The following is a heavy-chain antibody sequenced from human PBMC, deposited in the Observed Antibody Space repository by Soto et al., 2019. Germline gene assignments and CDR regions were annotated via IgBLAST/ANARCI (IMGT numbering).Heavy chain of an antibody. CDR3: ARLYPPLRGSSWLDY. J-gene: IGHJ4*02. D-gene: IGHD6-13*01. V-gene: IGHV4-34*01. Sequence: SETLSLTCAVYGGSFSGYYWSWIRQPPGKGLEWIGEINHSGSTNYNPSLKSRVTISVDTSKNQFSLKLSSVTAADTAVYYCARLYPPLRGSSWLDYWGQGTRVAVSS. CDR2: INHSGST. CDR1: GGSFSGYY.